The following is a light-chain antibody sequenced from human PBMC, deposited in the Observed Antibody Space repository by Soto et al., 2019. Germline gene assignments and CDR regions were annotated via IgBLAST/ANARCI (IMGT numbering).Light chain of an antibody. Sequence: ALTQPASVSGSPGQSITISCTGTSSDVGGYNYVSWYQQHPGKAPKLMIYEVSNRPSGFSNRFSGSKSGNTASLTISGLQAEDEADYYCSSYTSSSTLVFGTGTKVTVL. V-gene: IGLV2-14*01. CDR2: EVS. CDR3: SSYTSSSTLV. CDR1: SSDVGGYNY. J-gene: IGLJ1*01.